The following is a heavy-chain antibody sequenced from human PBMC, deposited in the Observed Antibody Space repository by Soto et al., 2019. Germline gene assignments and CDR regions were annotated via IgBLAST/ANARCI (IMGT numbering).Heavy chain of an antibody. CDR2: TSADNGDT. J-gene: IGHJ4*02. D-gene: IGHD2-8*01. Sequence: QVQLVQYGAEVKEPGASVKVSCKASGYTFTHYGFSWVRQAPGKGLEWLAWTSADNGDTNYAPKLQGRVTLTTDTSTGTAYMELRSLRSYDTAVYYCARDERGTCTFSICDYFDYWGQGTLVPVSS. CDR3: ARDERGTCTFSICDYFDY. V-gene: IGHV1-18*04. CDR1: GYTFTHYG.